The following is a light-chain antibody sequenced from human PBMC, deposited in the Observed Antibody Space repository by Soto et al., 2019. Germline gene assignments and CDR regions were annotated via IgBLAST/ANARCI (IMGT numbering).Light chain of an antibody. CDR1: QGISSY. CDR3: QQSYTSWWT. J-gene: IGKJ1*01. V-gene: IGKV1-39*01. Sequence: DIQLTQSPSSLSASVGDRVTITCRVSQGISSYLNWYRQKPGKAPKLLIYAASSLQSWVPSRFTGSGSGTDFTLTISSLQPEDFATYYCQQSYTSWWTFGQGTKVDIK. CDR2: AAS.